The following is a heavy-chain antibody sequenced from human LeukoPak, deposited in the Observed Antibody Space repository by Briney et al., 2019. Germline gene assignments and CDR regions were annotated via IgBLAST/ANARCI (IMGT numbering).Heavy chain of an antibody. Sequence: ASVKVSCKASGYTFTSYAMHWVRQAPGQRLEWMGWINAGNGITKYSQKFQGRVTITRDTSASTAYMELSSLRSEDTAVYYCARGAIYFDYWGQGTLVTVSS. CDR2: INAGNGIT. J-gene: IGHJ4*02. V-gene: IGHV1-3*01. CDR3: ARGAIYFDY. CDR1: GYTFTSYA. D-gene: IGHD2-2*01.